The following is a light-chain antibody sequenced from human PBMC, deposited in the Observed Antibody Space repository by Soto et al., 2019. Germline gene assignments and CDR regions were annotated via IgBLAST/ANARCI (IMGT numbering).Light chain of an antibody. CDR2: QAS. V-gene: IGKV1-5*03. J-gene: IGKJ1*01. Sequence: DLQMTQSPSTLSASVGDRVTITCRASQSISNWLAWHQQKPGKAPKVLVSQASRLESGVPSRFSGGGSGTEFTLTISNLQPDDFATYYCQQYYSYPEWTFGQGTKVEI. CDR3: QQYYSYPEWT. CDR1: QSISNW.